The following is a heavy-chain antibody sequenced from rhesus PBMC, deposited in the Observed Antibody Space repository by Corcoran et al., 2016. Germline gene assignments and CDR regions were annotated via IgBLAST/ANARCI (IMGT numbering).Heavy chain of an antibody. Sequence: QVHLQESGPGVMKPSETLSLTCAVSGGSISTFWWVWIRHPPGTGLEWIGHIYGASGNTMYSPSLKSRVTISTDTSKNQFSLKLTSVTAADTAVYYCAKWAGRPNWAYGLDSWGQGVVVTVSS. CDR1: GGSISTFW. V-gene: IGHV4-147*01. CDR2: IYGASGNT. J-gene: IGHJ6*01. D-gene: IGHD4-29*01. CDR3: AKWAGRPNWAYGLDS.